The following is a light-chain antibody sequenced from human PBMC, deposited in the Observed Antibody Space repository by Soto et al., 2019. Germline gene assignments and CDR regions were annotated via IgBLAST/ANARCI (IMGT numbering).Light chain of an antibody. J-gene: IGKJ1*01. Sequence: DIQMTQSPSTLSGSVGDRVTITCRASQTISSWLAWYQQKPGKAPKLLIYAASSLQSGVPSRFSGSGSGTEFTLTISSLQPDDFATYYCQHDNSYSEAFGQGSKVDIK. V-gene: IGKV1-5*01. CDR1: QTISSW. CDR3: QHDNSYSEA. CDR2: AAS.